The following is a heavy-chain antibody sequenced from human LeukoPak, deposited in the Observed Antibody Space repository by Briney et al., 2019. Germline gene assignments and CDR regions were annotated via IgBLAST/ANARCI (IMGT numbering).Heavy chain of an antibody. D-gene: IGHD2/OR15-2a*01. V-gene: IGHV3-23*01. CDR1: GFTFSSYG. J-gene: IGHJ4*02. CDR2: ISGSGGNT. CDR3: AKGQVFQCDY. Sequence: GSLRLSCAASGFTFSSYGMHWVRQAPGKGLEWVSAISGSGGNTYYPNSVKGRFTISRDNSRNTLYLQMNSLRAEDTAVYYCAKGQVFQCDYWGQGTLVTVSS.